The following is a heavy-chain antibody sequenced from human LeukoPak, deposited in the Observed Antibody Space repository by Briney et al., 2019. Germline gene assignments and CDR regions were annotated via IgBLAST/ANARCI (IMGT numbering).Heavy chain of an antibody. Sequence: PGGSLRLSCAASGFTFSGYSMNWVRQAPGKGLEWVSYISSSRSTIYYADSVKGRFTISRDNAKNSLYLELNSLRAEDTAVYYCARGYCSSSICDVCFDYWGQGTLVTVSS. J-gene: IGHJ4*02. V-gene: IGHV3-48*04. CDR1: GFTFSGYS. CDR3: ARGYCSSSICDVCFDY. D-gene: IGHD2-2*01. CDR2: ISSSRSTI.